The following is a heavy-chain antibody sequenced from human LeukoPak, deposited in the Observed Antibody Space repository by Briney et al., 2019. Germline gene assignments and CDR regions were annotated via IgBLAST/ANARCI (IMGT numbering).Heavy chain of an antibody. CDR2: ISYDGNST. J-gene: IGHJ4*02. CDR1: GFTFNKYA. D-gene: IGHD1-14*01. V-gene: IGHV3-30-3*01. Sequence: GGSLRLSCAASGFTFNKYAIHWVPEAPGKGLWWVSVISYDGNSTYYADSVRGRFTISRDNSKNSLYLQVNSLRPEDTAVYYCARGKTATTSLNYWGQGTLVTVSS. CDR3: ARGKTATTSLNY.